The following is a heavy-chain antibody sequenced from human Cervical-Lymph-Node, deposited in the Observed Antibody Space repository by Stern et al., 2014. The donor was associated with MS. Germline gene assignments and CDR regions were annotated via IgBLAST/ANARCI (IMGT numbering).Heavy chain of an antibody. CDR3: ARFDERVMDRVFDY. V-gene: IGHV7-4-1*02. D-gene: IGHD3-16*01. CDR1: GYTFSDYA. CDR2: INTITGNP. Sequence: QVQLVESGSELKKPGASVKVSCQASGYTFSDYAINWVRQAPGQGLEWVGWINTITGNPTYAQGFAGHFVFSLDTSVSKAYLEITNLKAEDTAVYYCARFDERVMDRVFDYWGQGTLVTVSS. J-gene: IGHJ4*02.